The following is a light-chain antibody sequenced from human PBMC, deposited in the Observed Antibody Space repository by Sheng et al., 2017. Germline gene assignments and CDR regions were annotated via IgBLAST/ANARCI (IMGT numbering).Light chain of an antibody. V-gene: IGLV3-1*01. CDR1: KLWDKY. CDR3: QAWDSSPE. Sequence: SYELTQPPSVSVSPGQTASITCSGDKLWDKYACWYQQKPGQSPVLVIYQDSKRPSGIPERFSGSNSGNTATLTISGTQAMDEADYYCQAWDSSPEFGGGTKLTVL. CDR2: QDS. J-gene: IGLJ2*01.